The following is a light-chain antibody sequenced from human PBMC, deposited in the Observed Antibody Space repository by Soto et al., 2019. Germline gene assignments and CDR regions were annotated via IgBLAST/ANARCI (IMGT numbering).Light chain of an antibody. V-gene: IGKV1-9*01. Sequence: DIHLTQSPSFLSASVGDRVTITCRPSQAVPNNMAWYQQKPGKPPKLLIYEESTLHSGVPSRFSGRKSGTQFTLAIDSLQPEDFATYYCQQVKTYPRTLGGGTKV. CDR1: QAVPNN. CDR2: EES. J-gene: IGKJ4*01. CDR3: QQVKTYPRT.